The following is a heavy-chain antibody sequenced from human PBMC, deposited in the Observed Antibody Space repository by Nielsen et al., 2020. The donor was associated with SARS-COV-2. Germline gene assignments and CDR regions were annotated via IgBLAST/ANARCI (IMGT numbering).Heavy chain of an antibody. CDR3: AKEDRYCSSTSCRYTFDY. CDR2: ISWNSGSI. D-gene: IGHD2-2*01. J-gene: IGHJ4*02. V-gene: IGHV3-9*01. Sequence: GGSLRLSCAASGFTFDDYAMHWVRQAPGKALEWVSGISWNSGSIGYADSVKGRFTISRDNAKNSLYLQMNSLRAEDTAVYYCAKEDRYCSSTSCRYTFDYWGQGTLVTVSS. CDR1: GFTFDDYA.